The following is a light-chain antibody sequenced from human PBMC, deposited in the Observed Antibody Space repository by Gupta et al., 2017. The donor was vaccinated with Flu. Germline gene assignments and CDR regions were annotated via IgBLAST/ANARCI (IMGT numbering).Light chain of an antibody. J-gene: IGLJ2*01. Sequence: VQWYRQRPGSAPTTVIFEDNRRSSGVPDRCSGSVSSSSNSASLTISGLKTEDDGDYYCQSYDSDNRLVFGGGTKLTVL. CDR2: EDN. V-gene: IGLV6-57*02. CDR3: QSYDSDNRLV.